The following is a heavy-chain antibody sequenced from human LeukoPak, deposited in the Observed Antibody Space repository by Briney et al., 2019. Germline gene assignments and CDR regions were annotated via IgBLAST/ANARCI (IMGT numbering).Heavy chain of an antibody. CDR2: IHPNSGAT. J-gene: IGHJ4*02. CDR1: GDTFTSYG. V-gene: IGHV1-2*02. CDR3: ARDMGRYSGYDYDY. D-gene: IGHD5-12*01. Sequence: GASVKVSCKASGDTFTSYGISWVRQAPGQGLEWVGWIHPNSGATHYAQKFQGRLTMTRDTSISTVYMELTRLRSDDTAVYYCARDMGRYSGYDYDYWGQGTLVTASS.